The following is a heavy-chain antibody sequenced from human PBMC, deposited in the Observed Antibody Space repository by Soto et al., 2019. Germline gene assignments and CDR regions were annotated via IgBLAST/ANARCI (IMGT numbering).Heavy chain of an antibody. Sequence: SETLSLTCTVSGGSISSYYWSWIRQPPGKGLEWIGYIYYSGSTNYNPSLKSRVTISVDTSKNQFSLKLSSVTAADTAVYYCARHLLSVVPAAKRYYYMDVWGKGTTVTVSS. CDR3: ARHLLSVVPAAKRYYYMDV. CDR2: IYYSGST. CDR1: GGSISSYY. J-gene: IGHJ6*03. D-gene: IGHD2-2*01. V-gene: IGHV4-59*08.